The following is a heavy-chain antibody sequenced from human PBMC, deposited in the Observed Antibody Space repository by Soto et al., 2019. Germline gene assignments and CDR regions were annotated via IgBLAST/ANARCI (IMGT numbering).Heavy chain of an antibody. Sequence: GASVKVSCKASGYSFTNYGISWVRQAPGQGLEWMGWISAHNGNTNYAQKLQGRVTMTTDTSTSTAYMELRSLRSDDTAVYYCARGPYYDYLWGSYRWNWFDPWGQGTMVTVYS. CDR3: ARGPYYDYLWGSYRWNWFDP. V-gene: IGHV1-18*01. D-gene: IGHD3-16*02. J-gene: IGHJ5*02. CDR2: ISAHNGNT. CDR1: GYSFTNYG.